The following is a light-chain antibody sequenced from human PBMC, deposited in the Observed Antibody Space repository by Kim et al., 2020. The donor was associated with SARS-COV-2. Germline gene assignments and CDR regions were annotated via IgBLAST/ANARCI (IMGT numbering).Light chain of an antibody. CDR2: EAS. Sequence: ESVGDRVTISCRAGQDISSWLGWYQQKPGKAPKVLIYEASNLQSGVPSRFSGSGSGTDFTLTINSLQPEDFATYYCQQTHSFPLTFGGGTKVDIK. CDR1: QDISSW. J-gene: IGKJ4*01. V-gene: IGKV1D-12*01. CDR3: QQTHSFPLT.